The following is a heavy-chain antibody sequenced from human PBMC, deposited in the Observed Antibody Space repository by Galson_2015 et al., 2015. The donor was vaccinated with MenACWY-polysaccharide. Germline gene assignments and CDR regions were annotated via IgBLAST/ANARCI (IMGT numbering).Heavy chain of an antibody. CDR3: ARVQRGAVSGAVSYFYFYMDV. CDR2: IHESGTT. V-gene: IGHV4-4*02. D-gene: IGHD6-19*01. Sequence: SETLSLTCNVSGASFNSDYWWTWVRQPPGKALEWIGDIHESGTTTYKSSLRSRASIPVNPSINQYSLRLTSVTAADTAVYYCARVQRGAVSGAVSYFYFYMDVWGTGTTVIVSS. J-gene: IGHJ6*03. CDR1: GASFNSDYW.